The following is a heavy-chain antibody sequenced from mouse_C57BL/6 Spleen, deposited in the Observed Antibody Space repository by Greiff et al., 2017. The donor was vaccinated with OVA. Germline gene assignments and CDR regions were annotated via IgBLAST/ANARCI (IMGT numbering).Heavy chain of an antibody. CDR3: ARGGYSGSPSWFAY. J-gene: IGHJ3*01. CDR1: GYTFTDYN. Sequence: VQLQQSGPELVKPGASVKIPCKASGYTFTDYNMDWVKQSHGKSLEWIGDINPNNGGTIYNQKFKGKATLTVDKSSSTAYMELRRLTSEDTAVYYWARGGYSGSPSWFAYWGQGTLVTVSA. D-gene: IGHD1-1*01. V-gene: IGHV1-18*01. CDR2: INPNNGGT.